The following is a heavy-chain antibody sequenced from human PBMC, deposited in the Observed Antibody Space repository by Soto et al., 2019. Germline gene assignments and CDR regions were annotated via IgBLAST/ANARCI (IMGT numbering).Heavy chain of an antibody. Sequence: PGGSLRLSCAASGFTFSSYAMSWVRQAPGKGLEWVSAISSSSGNTYYADSVKGRFTISRDNSKNTLYLQMNSLRAEDTAVYYCARDASIVEMATIPLDYWGQGTLVTVSS. CDR2: ISSSSGNT. J-gene: IGHJ4*02. CDR1: GFTFSSYA. CDR3: ARDASIVEMATIPLDY. V-gene: IGHV3-23*01. D-gene: IGHD2-15*01.